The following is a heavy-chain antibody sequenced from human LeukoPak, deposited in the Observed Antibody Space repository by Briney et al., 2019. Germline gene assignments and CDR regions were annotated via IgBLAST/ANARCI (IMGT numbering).Heavy chain of an antibody. Sequence: SETLSLTCTVSGGSISSYYWSWIPQPPGKGLEWIGYIYYSGSTNYNPSLKSRVTISVDTSKNQFSLKLSSVTAADTAVYYCARRGSMIIQKYYFDYWGQGTLVTVSS. CDR1: GGSISSYY. CDR3: ARRGSMIIQKYYFDY. D-gene: IGHD3-22*01. CDR2: IYYSGST. V-gene: IGHV4-59*01. J-gene: IGHJ4*02.